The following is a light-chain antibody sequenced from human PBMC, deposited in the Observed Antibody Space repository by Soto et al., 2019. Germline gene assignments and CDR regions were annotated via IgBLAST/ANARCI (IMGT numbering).Light chain of an antibody. Sequence: DIQMTQSPSSLSASLGDRVTITCRASQGIGVYLAWFQQKPGKVPRLLIYDASALQSGVPSRFSGGGSGTDFTLTINSLQPEDVATYYCQKYNSAPLTFGGGTKVEIK. CDR1: QGIGVY. CDR3: QKYNSAPLT. CDR2: DAS. V-gene: IGKV1-27*01. J-gene: IGKJ4*01.